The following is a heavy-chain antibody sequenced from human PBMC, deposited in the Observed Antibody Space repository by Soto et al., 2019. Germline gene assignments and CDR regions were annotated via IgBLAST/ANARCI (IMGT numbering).Heavy chain of an antibody. D-gene: IGHD1-26*01. CDR2: ISYDGSNK. CDR3: AKDHVGATWY. CDR1: GFTFSSYG. V-gene: IGHV3-30*18. Sequence: QVQLVESGGGVVQPGRSLRLSCAASGFTFSSYGMHWVRQAPGKGLEWVAVISYDGSNKYYADSVKGRFTISRDNSKNMLYLQMNSLRAEDTAVYYCAKDHVGATWYWGQGTLVTVSS. J-gene: IGHJ4*02.